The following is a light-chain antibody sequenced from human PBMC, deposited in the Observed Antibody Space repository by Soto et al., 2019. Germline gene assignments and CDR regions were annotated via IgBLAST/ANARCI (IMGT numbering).Light chain of an antibody. CDR1: QSVSNNY. CDR3: QQYGNSPIT. V-gene: IGKV3-20*01. CDR2: GAS. Sequence: EIVLTXSPGTLSLSPGERATLSCRASQSVSNNYLAWYQQKPGQAPRLLIYGASNRATGIPDRFSGSGSGTDFTLTISRLEPEDFAVYYCQQYGNSPITFGQGTRLEIK. J-gene: IGKJ5*01.